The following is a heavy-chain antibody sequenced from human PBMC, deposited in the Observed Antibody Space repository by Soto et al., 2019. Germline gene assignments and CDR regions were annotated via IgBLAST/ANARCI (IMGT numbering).Heavy chain of an antibody. CDR1: GYTFTGYY. V-gene: IGHV1-46*01. D-gene: IGHD6-13*01. J-gene: IGHJ6*02. CDR3: ARDIGIAAALYGMDV. Sequence: ASVKVSCKASGYTFTGYYMHWVRQAPGQGLEWMGWINPSGGSTSYAQKFQGRVTMTRDTSTSTVYMELSSLRSEDTAVYYCARDIGIAAALYGMDVWGQGTTVTVSS. CDR2: INPSGGST.